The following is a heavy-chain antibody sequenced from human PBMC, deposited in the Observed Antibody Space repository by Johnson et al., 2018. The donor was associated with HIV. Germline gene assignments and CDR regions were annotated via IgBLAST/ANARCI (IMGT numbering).Heavy chain of an antibody. D-gene: IGHD3-9*01. J-gene: IGHJ3*02. CDR3: ARTARRYFVDGFDI. CDR2: INWNGGST. CDR1: GFTFSSYD. Sequence: QLVESGGGVVQPGGSLRLSCAASGFTFSSYDMHWVRQVPGKGLEWVSGINWNGGSTGYADSVKGRFTISRDNAKNSLYLQMNSLRAEDTAVYYCARTARRYFVDGFDIWGQGTMVTVSS. V-gene: IGHV3-20*04.